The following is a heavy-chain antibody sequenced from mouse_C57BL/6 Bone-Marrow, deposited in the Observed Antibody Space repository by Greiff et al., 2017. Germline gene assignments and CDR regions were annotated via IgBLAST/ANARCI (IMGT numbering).Heavy chain of an antibody. V-gene: IGHV6-6*01. Sequence: EVKLVESGGGLVQPGGSLKLSCAASGFSFSAAWMDWVRQSPEKGLEWVAEIRNKANNHATYYAESVKGRFNISRADSKSSVYLQMNSLGAEDTGNYYCTSYYGSSHFDYWGQGTTLTVSS. J-gene: IGHJ2*01. CDR3: TSYYGSSHFDY. CDR1: GFSFSAAW. CDR2: IRNKANNHAT. D-gene: IGHD1-1*01.